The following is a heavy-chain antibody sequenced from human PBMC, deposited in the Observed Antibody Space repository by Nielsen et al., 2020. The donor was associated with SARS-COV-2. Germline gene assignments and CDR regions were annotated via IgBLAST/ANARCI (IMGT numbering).Heavy chain of an antibody. J-gene: IGHJ4*02. CDR1: GYTFTSNW. V-gene: IGHV5-51*01. CDR2: IYPGDSDT. Sequence: GESLKISCKGFGYTFTSNWIGWVRQMPGKGLEWMGIIYPGDSDTRYSPFFQGQVTISADKSISTAYLQWSSLKASDTAMYYCAWKSSGWYGSYDYWGQGTLVTVSS. CDR3: AWKSSGWYGSYDY. D-gene: IGHD6-19*01.